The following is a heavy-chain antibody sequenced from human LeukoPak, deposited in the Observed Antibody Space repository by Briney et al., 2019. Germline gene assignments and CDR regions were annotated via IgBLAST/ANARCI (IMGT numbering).Heavy chain of an antibody. J-gene: IGHJ4*02. CDR3: ARVGYTGTWYSSPPFDY. CDR2: ISGSGGST. V-gene: IGHV3-23*01. CDR1: GFTFSSYA. Sequence: GGSLRLSCAASGFTFSSYAMSWVRQAPGKGLEWVSAISGSGGSTYYADSVKGRFTISRDNSESTLYLQMSGLRTEDTAVYYCARVGYTGTWYSSPPFDYWGQGTLVTVSS. D-gene: IGHD6-13*01.